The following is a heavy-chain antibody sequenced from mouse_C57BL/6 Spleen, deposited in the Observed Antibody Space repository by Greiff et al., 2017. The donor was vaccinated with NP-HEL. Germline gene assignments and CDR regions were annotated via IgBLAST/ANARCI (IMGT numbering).Heavy chain of an antibody. V-gene: IGHV1-55*01. CDR1: GYTFTSHW. J-gene: IGHJ2*01. CDR2: IYTGIGST. D-gene: IGHD2-2*01. Sequence: QVQLQQPGAELVKPGASVKMYCKASGYTFTSHWITWVKQRPGQGLEWLGDIYTGIGSTNYNEKFKSKATLTVDTSSSPAYLQLSSLTYEDSAGYYCARESHDGYDDYWCQGTTLTVSS. CDR3: ARESHDGYDDY.